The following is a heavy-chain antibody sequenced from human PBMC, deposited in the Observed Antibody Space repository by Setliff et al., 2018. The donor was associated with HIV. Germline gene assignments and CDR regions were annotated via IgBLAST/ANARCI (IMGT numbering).Heavy chain of an antibody. V-gene: IGHV3-30*04. D-gene: IGHD3-3*01. CDR1: GFTFSSYA. CDR3: ARDEVRFRPPVPTAGGYLQH. J-gene: IGHJ1*01. Sequence: PGGSLRLSCAASGFTFSSYAMHWVRQAPGKGLEWLGFISYDGNNEYYADSVRGRFTISRDNSKNTLFLQMNTLRAEDTAVYFCARDEVRFRPPVPTAGGYLQHWGQGTLVTVSS. CDR2: ISYDGNNE.